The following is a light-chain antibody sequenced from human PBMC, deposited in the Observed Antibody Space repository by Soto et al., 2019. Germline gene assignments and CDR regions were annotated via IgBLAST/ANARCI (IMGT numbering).Light chain of an antibody. CDR1: SSDVGSYNL. CDR3: CSYAGSRTFVI. Sequence: QSVLTQPASVSGSPGQSITISCTGTSSDVGSYNLVSWYQQYPGNAPKLMISEGTKRPSGVPSRFSASKSGNTASLTISGLQAEDEADYYCCSYAGSRTFVIFGGGTKLTVL. CDR2: EGT. V-gene: IGLV2-23*01. J-gene: IGLJ2*01.